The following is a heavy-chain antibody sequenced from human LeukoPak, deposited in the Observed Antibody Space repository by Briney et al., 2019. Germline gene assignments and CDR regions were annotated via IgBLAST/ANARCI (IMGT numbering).Heavy chain of an antibody. V-gene: IGHV1-8*01. CDR2: MNPNSGNT. J-gene: IGHJ4*02. D-gene: IGHD3-22*01. Sequence: ASVKVSCKASGYTFTSYDSNGVRQATGQGLEWMGWMNPNSGNTGYAQKFQGRVTMTRNTSISTAYMEMSSLRSEDTAVYYCARVNDYYDSSGYNYWGQGTLVTVSS. CDR1: GYTFTSYD. CDR3: ARVNDYYDSSGYNY.